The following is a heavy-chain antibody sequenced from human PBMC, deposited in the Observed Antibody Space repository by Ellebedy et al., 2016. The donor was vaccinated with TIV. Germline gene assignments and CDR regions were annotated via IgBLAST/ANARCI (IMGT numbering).Heavy chain of an antibody. D-gene: IGHD3-10*01. CDR1: GGSISSYY. Sequence: MPSETLSLTCTVSGGSISSYYWSWIRQPPGKGLEWIGEITHSGSTNYNPSLKSRVTVSVDTSKNQFSLKLSSVTAADTAVYYCARDYQHWGQGTLVTVSS. CDR2: ITHSGST. CDR3: ARDYQH. V-gene: IGHV4-34*01. J-gene: IGHJ4*02.